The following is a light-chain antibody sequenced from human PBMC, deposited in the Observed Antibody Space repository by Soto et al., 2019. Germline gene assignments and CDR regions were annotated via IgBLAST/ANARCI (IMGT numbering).Light chain of an antibody. Sequence: EIVLTQSPATLSLSPGERATLSCRASQSVSSYLAWYQQKPGQAPRLLIYDASNRATGIPARFSGSGSGTDFNLTISSIDPGDFAVDYWQQRSNWPQLPFRQRTKVGIK. J-gene: IGKJ1*01. CDR1: QSVSSY. CDR3: QQRSNWPQLP. CDR2: DAS. V-gene: IGKV3-11*01.